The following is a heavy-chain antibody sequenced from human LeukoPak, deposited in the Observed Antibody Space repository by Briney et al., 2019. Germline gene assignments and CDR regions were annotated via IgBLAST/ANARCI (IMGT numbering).Heavy chain of an antibody. CDR1: GYTFTSYA. Sequence: ASVKVSCKASGYTFTSYAMHWVRQAPGQRLEWMGWINAGNGNTKYSQKFQGRVTITRDTSASTAYMELSSLRSEDTAVYYCARVVGHGGYIAAAPGYWGQGTLVTVSS. CDR3: ARVVGHGGYIAAAPGY. J-gene: IGHJ4*02. D-gene: IGHD6-13*01. V-gene: IGHV1-3*01. CDR2: INAGNGNT.